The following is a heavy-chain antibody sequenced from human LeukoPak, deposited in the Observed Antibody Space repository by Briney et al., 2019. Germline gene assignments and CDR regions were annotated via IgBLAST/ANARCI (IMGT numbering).Heavy chain of an antibody. J-gene: IGHJ6*01. CDR3: GKSRAPYCSGGSCHGMDV. Sequence: PGGSLRLSCAASGFTFSSYGMHWVRQAPGKGLEWVAVITYDGSNKYYADSVKGRFTISRDNSKNTLDLQMNSLRAEDTAVYYWGKSRAPYCSGGSCHGMDVWGQGTTVTVSS. D-gene: IGHD2-15*01. CDR2: ITYDGSNK. CDR1: GFTFSSYG. V-gene: IGHV3-30*18.